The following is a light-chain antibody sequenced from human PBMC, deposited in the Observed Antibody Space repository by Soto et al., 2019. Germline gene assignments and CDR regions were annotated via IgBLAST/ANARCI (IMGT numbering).Light chain of an antibody. CDR1: SSNIGAGYD. J-gene: IGLJ2*01. CDR3: QSYDSSLSGYVV. V-gene: IGLV1-40*01. Sequence: QSVLTQPPSVSGAPGQRVTISCTGSSSNIGAGYDVHWYQQLPGTAPKLLIYGNSNRPSGVPDRFSGSKSGTSASLAITGLRAEDEADYSCQSYDSSLSGYVVFGGGTQLTVL. CDR2: GNS.